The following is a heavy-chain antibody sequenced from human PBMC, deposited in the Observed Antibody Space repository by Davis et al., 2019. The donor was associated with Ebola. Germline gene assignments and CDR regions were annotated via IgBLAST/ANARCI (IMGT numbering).Heavy chain of an antibody. CDR1: GFTFSSYA. CDR2: ISSNGGST. CDR3: ARGEWCTGGVCLYYYYYGMDV. V-gene: IGHV3-64*02. Sequence: PGGSLRLSCAASGFTFSSYAMHWVRQAPGKGLEYVSAISSNGGSTYYADSVKGRFTISRDNSKNTLYLQMGSLRAEDMAVYYCARGEWCTGGVCLYYYYYGMDVWGQGTTVTVSS. J-gene: IGHJ6*02. D-gene: IGHD2-8*02.